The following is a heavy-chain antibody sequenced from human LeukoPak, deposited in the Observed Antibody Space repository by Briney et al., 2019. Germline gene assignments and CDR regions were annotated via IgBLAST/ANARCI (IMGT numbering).Heavy chain of an antibody. CDR3: AKDSIRNYYDSSGYYGY. V-gene: IGHV3-9*01. CDR1: GFNFDDYA. J-gene: IGHJ4*02. CDR2: ISWNSGSK. Sequence: PGGSLRLSCAASGFNFDDYAMHWVRQAPGKGLEWVSGISWNSGSKGYADSVKGRFTISRDNAKNSLFLQMDSLRAEDTALYYYAKDSIRNYYDSSGYYGYWGQGTLVTVSS. D-gene: IGHD3-22*01.